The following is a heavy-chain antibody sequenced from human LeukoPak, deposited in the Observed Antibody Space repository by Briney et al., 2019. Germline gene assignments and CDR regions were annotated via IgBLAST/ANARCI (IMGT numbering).Heavy chain of an antibody. CDR2: IYPGDSDT. CDR3: ARLLHDSSGYSRYFDY. J-gene: IGHJ4*02. CDR1: GYSFTSYW. Sequence: GESLKISCKGSGYSFTSYWIGWVRQMPGEGLEWMGIIYPGDSDTRYSPSFQGQVTISADKSISTAYLQWSSLKASDTAMYYCARLLHDSSGYSRYFDYWGQGTLVTVSS. D-gene: IGHD3-22*01. V-gene: IGHV5-51*01.